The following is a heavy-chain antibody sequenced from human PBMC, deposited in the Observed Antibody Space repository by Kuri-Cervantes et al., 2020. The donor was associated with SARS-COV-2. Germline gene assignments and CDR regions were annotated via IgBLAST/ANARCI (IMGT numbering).Heavy chain of an antibody. V-gene: IGHV1-2*02. CDR3: ARDARGMDV. CDR2: INPNSGGT. J-gene: IGHJ6*02. Sequence: AGSLRLSCKASGYTFTGYYMHWVRQAPGQGLEWMGWINPNSGGTNYEQKFQGRVTMTRDTSISPAYMELSRLRSDDTAVYYCARDARGMDVWGHGTTVTVSS. CDR1: GYTFTGYY.